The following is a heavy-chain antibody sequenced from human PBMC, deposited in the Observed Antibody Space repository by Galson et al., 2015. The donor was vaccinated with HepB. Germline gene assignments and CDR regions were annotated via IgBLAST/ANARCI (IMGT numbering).Heavy chain of an antibody. J-gene: IGHJ3*02. CDR2: ISGGGGST. CDR3: AKDRVITYSGSPDVFDI. V-gene: IGHV3-23*01. Sequence: SLRLSCAASTFTFSNYAMSWFRQAPGKGLEWVSSISGGGGSTYYADSVKGRFTISRDNSKNTLYLQMNILRAEDTAVYYCAKDRVITYSGSPDVFDIWGQGTMVTVSS. D-gene: IGHD1-26*01. CDR1: TFTFSNYA.